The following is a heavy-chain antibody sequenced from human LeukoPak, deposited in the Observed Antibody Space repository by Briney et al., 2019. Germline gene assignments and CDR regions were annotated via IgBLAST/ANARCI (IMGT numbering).Heavy chain of an antibody. V-gene: IGHV3-23*01. CDR1: GFTFSSYA. J-gene: IGHJ6*02. CDR2: ISGSGGST. D-gene: IGHD3-3*01. Sequence: GGSLRLSCAASGFTFSSYAMSWVRQAPGKGLEWVSAISGSGGSTYCADSVKGRFTISRDNAKNSLYLQMNSLRAEDTAVYYCARPPSITNPYYGMDVWGQGTTVTVSS. CDR3: ARPPSITNPYYGMDV.